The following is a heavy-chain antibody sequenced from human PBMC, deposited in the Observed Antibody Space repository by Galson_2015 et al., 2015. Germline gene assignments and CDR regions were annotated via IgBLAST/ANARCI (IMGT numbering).Heavy chain of an antibody. D-gene: IGHD5-24*01. CDR2: ISSSGSTI. Sequence: SLRLSCAASGFTFSDYYMTWIRQAPGKGLEWLSYISSSGSTIYYADSVKGRFTISRDNAKNSLYLQMHSLRADDTAVYYCARDGREGYNSAFDIWGQGTMVTVSS. J-gene: IGHJ3*02. CDR3: ARDGREGYNSAFDI. CDR1: GFTFSDYY. V-gene: IGHV3-11*01.